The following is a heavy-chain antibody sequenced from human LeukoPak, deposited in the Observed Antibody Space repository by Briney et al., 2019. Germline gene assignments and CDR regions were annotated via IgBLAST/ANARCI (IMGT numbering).Heavy chain of an antibody. V-gene: IGHV4-59*01. J-gene: IGHJ4*02. Sequence: PSETLSLTCTVSGGSISSDYWSWIRQPPGKGLEWIGYIYYSGSSNYNPSLKSRVTISVDTSKNQFSLKLSSVTAADTAVYYCARSVRHYYGSGPLDYWGQGTLVTVSS. CDR2: IYYSGSS. CDR3: ARSVRHYYGSGPLDY. D-gene: IGHD3-10*01. CDR1: GGSISSDY.